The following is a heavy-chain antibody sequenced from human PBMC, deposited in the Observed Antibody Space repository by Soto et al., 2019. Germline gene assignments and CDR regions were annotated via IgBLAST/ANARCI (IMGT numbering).Heavy chain of an antibody. Sequence: EVPLVESGGDLVPPGGSLRLSCAASGFTFSNYEMNWVRQAPGKGLEWVSYISTGGTTIYYADSVKGRFTISRDNAKNPLFLQMSSVRAEDAAVYYCATRSGGGGAFDIWGQGTMVTVSS. D-gene: IGHD3-10*01. CDR2: ISTGGTTI. V-gene: IGHV3-48*03. CDR3: ATRSGGGGAFDI. J-gene: IGHJ3*02. CDR1: GFTFSNYE.